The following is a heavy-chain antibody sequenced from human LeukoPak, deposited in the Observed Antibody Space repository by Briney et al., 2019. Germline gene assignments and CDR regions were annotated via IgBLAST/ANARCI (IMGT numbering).Heavy chain of an antibody. J-gene: IGHJ5*02. CDR2: VNGDGTGT. Sequence: GGSLRLSCAASGFTFSSSWMHWVRQAPGKGLIWVSRVNGDGTGTIYADSVKGRFTISRDNAKNSLYLQMSSLRAEDTAVYYCARDLTSTSWEGFDPWGQGTLVTVSS. V-gene: IGHV3-74*01. CDR3: ARDLTSTSWEGFDP. D-gene: IGHD2-2*01. CDR1: GFTFSSSW.